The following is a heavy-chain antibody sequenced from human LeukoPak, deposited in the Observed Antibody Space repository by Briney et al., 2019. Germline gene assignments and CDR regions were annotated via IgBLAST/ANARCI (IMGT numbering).Heavy chain of an antibody. CDR2: INHSGST. V-gene: IGHV4-34*01. J-gene: IGHJ4*02. D-gene: IGHD6-19*01. CDR3: ARAYSSGPFDY. CDR1: GGSFSGYY. Sequence: SETLSLTCAVYGGSFSGYYWSWIRQPPGKGLEWIGEINHSGSTNYNPSLKSRVTISVDTSKNQFSLKLSSVTAADTAVYYCARAYSSGPFDYWGQGTLVTVSS.